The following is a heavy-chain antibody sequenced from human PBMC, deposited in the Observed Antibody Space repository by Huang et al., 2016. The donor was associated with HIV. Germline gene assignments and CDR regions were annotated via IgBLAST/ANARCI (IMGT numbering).Heavy chain of an antibody. Sequence: QVQLHQWGAGLLKPSETLSLTCAVYGASFSGYYWRWIRQPPGKGLEWIGEISHRRNTSYNPSLKSRVTISVDTSKNQFSLKLTSVTAVDTAVYYCATFPVGLWSSPRYWGQRTLVTVSS. CDR3: ATFPVGLWSSPRY. D-gene: IGHD2-21*01. CDR1: GASFSGYY. V-gene: IGHV4-34*01. J-gene: IGHJ4*02. CDR2: ISHRRNT.